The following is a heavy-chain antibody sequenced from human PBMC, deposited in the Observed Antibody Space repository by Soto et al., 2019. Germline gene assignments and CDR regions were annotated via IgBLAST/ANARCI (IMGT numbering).Heavy chain of an antibody. D-gene: IGHD3-22*01. V-gene: IGHV1-69*02. CDR2: IIPILGIA. CDR3: ARGYRHYYDRTRYYYYYGMDV. J-gene: IGHJ6*02. CDR1: GGTFSSYT. Sequence: QVQLVQSGAEVKKPGSSVKVSCKASGGTFSSYTISWVRQAPGQGLEWMGRIIPILGIANYAQKFQGRVTRAADKPTITAYMELSSLRSEDTPVYYCARGYRHYYDRTRYYYYYGMDVLGQGTTVTVPS.